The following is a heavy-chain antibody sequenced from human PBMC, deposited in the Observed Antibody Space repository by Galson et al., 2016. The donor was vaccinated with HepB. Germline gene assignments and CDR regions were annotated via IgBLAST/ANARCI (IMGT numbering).Heavy chain of an antibody. CDR2: INPGGSDT. CDR3: ARDRDDILTGYHPLFDN. CDR1: GLTLRTHW. D-gene: IGHD3-9*01. Sequence: LRLSCAASGLTLRTHWLHWARQAPGKGLVWVSRINPGGSDTMYDESVKGRFTIARDKAKNTLYLQMNTLRVEDTAVYYCARDRDDILTGYHPLFDNWGQGTLVTVSS. V-gene: IGHV3-74*03. J-gene: IGHJ4*02.